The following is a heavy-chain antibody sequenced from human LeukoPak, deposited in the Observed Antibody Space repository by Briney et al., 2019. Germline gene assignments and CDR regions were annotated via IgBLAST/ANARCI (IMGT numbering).Heavy chain of an antibody. CDR2: ISAYNGNT. Sequence: ASVKVSCKAPGYTFTSFGISWVRQAPGQGLEWMGWISAYNGNTNYAQKLQDRVTMTTDTSTSTAYMELRSLRSDDTAVYYCARDLNPFWTGYYYSSGDWGQGTLVTVSS. V-gene: IGHV1-18*01. CDR1: GYTFTSFG. J-gene: IGHJ4*02. D-gene: IGHD3/OR15-3a*01. CDR3: ARDLNPFWTGYYYSSGD.